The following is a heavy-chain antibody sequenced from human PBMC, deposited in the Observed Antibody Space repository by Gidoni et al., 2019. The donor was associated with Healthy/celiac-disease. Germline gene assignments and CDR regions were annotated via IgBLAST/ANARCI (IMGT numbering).Heavy chain of an antibody. V-gene: IGHV3-66*01. CDR1: GFTVSSNY. Sequence: EVQLVESGGGLVQPGGSLRLSCAASGFTVSSNYMSRVRQAPGKGLEWVSVIYSGGSTYYADSVKGRFTISRDNSKNTLYLQMNSLRAEDTAVYYCARETDELVVVPAAMPYYYYYMDVWGKGTTVTVSS. D-gene: IGHD2-2*01. J-gene: IGHJ6*03. CDR3: ARETDELVVVPAAMPYYYYYMDV. CDR2: IYSGGST.